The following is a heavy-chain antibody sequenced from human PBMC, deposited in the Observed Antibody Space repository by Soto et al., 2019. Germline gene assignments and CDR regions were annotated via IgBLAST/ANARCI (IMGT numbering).Heavy chain of an antibody. V-gene: IGHV3-48*02. D-gene: IGHD3-10*01. CDR3: ARVFPAEVRGVPSPFYFDY. J-gene: IGHJ4*02. Sequence: PGGSLRLSCAASGFTFSSYSMNWVRQAPGKGLEWVSYISSSSSTIYYADSVKGRFTISRDNAKNSLYLQMNSLRDEDTAVYYYARVFPAEVRGVPSPFYFDYWGQGTLVTVSS. CDR2: ISSSSSTI. CDR1: GFTFSSYS.